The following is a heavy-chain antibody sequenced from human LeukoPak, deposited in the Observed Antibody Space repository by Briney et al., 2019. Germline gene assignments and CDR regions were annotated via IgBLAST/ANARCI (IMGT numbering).Heavy chain of an antibody. CDR1: GGSISSSSYY. CDR3: ARGEDSSGFWFDP. D-gene: IGHD3-22*01. J-gene: IGHJ5*02. CDR2: IYYSGST. V-gene: IGHV4-39*07. Sequence: SETLSLTCTVSGGSISSSSYYWGWIRQPPGKGLEWIGSIYYSGSTYYNPSLKSRVTISVDTSKNQFSLKLSSVTAADTAVYYCARGEDSSGFWFDPWGQGTLVTVSS.